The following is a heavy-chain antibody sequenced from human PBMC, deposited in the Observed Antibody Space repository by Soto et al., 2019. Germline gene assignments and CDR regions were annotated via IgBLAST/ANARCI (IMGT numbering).Heavy chain of an antibody. CDR3: AKCSQWLQSFYFQY. V-gene: IGHV3-23*01. D-gene: IGHD5-12*01. J-gene: IGHJ4*02. CDR1: GFTFSSYA. Sequence: GGSLRLSCAASGFTFSSYAMAWVRQAPGKGLERVKAISGSGGNTYYADYVKGLFTISSDISMNTLYLQINSLRSEDTAVYYCAKCSQWLQSFYFQYWGQGILVTVSS. CDR2: ISGSGGNT.